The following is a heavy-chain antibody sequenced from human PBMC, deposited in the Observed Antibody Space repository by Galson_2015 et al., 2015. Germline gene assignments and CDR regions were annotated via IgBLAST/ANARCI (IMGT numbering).Heavy chain of an antibody. Sequence: QSGAEVTKPGESLQISCMGSGYSFPRYWIGWVRQMPGKGLERMGILYTAESDTSYSPSFRGQVTISADNSISTAYLQWSSLKASDTANYYCARHQTGDYYYYMDVWGRGATVTVSS. D-gene: IGHD1-14*01. V-gene: IGHV5-51*01. CDR3: ARHQTGDYYYYMDV. J-gene: IGHJ6*03. CDR1: GYSFPRYW. CDR2: LYTAESDT.